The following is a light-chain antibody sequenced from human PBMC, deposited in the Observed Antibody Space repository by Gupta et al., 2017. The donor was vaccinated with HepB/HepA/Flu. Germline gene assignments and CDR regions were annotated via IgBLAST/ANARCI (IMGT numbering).Light chain of an antibody. CDR2: SNN. CDR3: EAWDDSLNGLYV. V-gene: IGLV1-44*01. Sequence: QSVLTQPPSASGTPGQRVTISCSGSSSNIGSTTVNWYQQLPGTAPNLLIYSNNQRPSGVPDRFSGSKSGTSASLAISGLPSEDEADYYCEAWDDSLNGLYVFGTGTKVTVL. J-gene: IGLJ1*01. CDR1: SSNIGSTT.